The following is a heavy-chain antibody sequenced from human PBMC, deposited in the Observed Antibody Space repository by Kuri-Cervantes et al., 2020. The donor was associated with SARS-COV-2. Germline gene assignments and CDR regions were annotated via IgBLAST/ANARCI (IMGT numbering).Heavy chain of an antibody. V-gene: IGHV3-11*04. J-gene: IGHJ4*02. CDR1: GFTFSDYY. CDR3: ARTATTEFDY. Sequence: WGTLCLSCAASGFTFSDYYISWMRQAPGKGLELVSYISSSGSTIYYADSVKGRFTISRDNAKNSLYLQMNSLRAEDTAVYYCARTATTEFDYWGQGTLVTVSS. CDR2: ISSSGSTI. D-gene: IGHD4-17*01.